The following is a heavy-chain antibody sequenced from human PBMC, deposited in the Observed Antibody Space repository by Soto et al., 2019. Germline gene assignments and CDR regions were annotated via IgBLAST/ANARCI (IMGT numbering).Heavy chain of an antibody. J-gene: IGHJ4*02. V-gene: IGHV4-31*01. CDR1: GGSIRSGGYY. CDR2: IYYSGST. Sequence: QVQLQESGPGLVKPSQTLSLTCTVSGGSIRSGGYYWSWIRQHPGKGLEWIGYIYYSGSTYYNQSLQSLVTISVDTSKNQFSLNLSSVTAADTAVYYCARGMRAYSPHYWGQGTLVTVSS. CDR3: ARGMRAYSPHY. D-gene: IGHD1-26*01.